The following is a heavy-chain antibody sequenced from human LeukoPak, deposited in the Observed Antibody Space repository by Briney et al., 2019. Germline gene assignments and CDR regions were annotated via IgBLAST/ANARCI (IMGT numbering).Heavy chain of an antibody. V-gene: IGHV3-7*01. CDR1: GLTFSNYY. D-gene: IGHD2-21*02. CDR2: INQYGSAK. CDR3: ARGSGDCTCRAY. Sequence: GGSLRLSCAASGLTFSNYYMSWVRQAPGKGLEWVANINQYGSAKNYVDSVKGRSTISRDNAKSSLYLQMNSLRAEDTAVYYCARGSGDCTCRAYWGQGTLVTVSS. J-gene: IGHJ4*02.